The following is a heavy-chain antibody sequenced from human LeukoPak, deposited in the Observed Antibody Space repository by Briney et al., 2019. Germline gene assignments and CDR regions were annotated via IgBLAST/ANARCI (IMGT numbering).Heavy chain of an antibody. Sequence: GGSLRLSCAASGFTFSSYEMNWARQAPGKGLEWVSYISSGGSTIYYADSVKGRFTIARDNAKNSLYLQMNSLRAEDTAVYYCARVSMYYYGSGSYYGRSFDYWGQGTLVTVSS. CDR2: ISSGGSTI. J-gene: IGHJ4*02. V-gene: IGHV3-48*03. CDR3: ARVSMYYYGSGSYYGRSFDY. D-gene: IGHD3-10*01. CDR1: GFTFSSYE.